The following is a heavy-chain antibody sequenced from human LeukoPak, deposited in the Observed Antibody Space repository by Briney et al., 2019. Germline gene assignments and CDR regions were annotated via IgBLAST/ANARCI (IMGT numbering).Heavy chain of an antibody. D-gene: IGHD3-10*01. CDR1: GGTFSSYA. V-gene: IGHV1-69*04. CDR2: IIPILGIA. CDR3: ARGYYYGSGSYLDY. Sequence: SVKVSCKASGGTFSSYAISWVRQAPGQGLEWMGRIIPILGIANYAQKFQGRVTITADKSTSTAYMELSSLRSEDTAVYYCARGYYYGSGSYLDYWGQGTLVTVSS. J-gene: IGHJ4*02.